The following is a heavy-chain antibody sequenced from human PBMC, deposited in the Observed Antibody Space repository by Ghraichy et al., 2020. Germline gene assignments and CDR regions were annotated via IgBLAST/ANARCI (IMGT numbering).Heavy chain of an antibody. J-gene: IGHJ3*02. V-gene: IGHV3-72*01. Sequence: SLNISCTASGFIFSDHYMDWVRQAPGKGLEWVGRIKNKDYSYATEYAASVKGRFTISRDESKNSMDLQMNSLKAEDTAVYYCARSSGWYFALEIWGQGITVTVTS. CDR2: IKNKDYSYAT. CDR1: GFIFSDHY. D-gene: IGHD6-19*01. CDR3: ARSSGWYFALEI.